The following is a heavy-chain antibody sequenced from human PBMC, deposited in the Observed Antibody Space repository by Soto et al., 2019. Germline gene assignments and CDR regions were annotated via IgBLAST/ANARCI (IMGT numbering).Heavy chain of an antibody. V-gene: IGHV3-23*01. CDR3: AKDRLTVFGVVVTFED. J-gene: IGHJ4*02. CDR1: GFTFDSYA. CDR2: LSGSGYQT. Sequence: EVQLLESGGGLVQPGGSLRLSCATDGFTFDSYAMHWVRQAPGKGLEWVSSLSGSGYQTYYADSVKGRITISRDRSKNTVYLQMNSLRAEDTAVYFCAKDRLTVFGVVVTFEDWGRGTLVTVAS. D-gene: IGHD3-3*01.